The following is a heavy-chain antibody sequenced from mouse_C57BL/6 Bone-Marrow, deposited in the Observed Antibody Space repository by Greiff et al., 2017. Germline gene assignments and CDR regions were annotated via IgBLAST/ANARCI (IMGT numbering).Heavy chain of an antibody. Sequence: QVQLQQPGAELVRPGTSVKLSCKASGYTFTSYWMHWVKQRPGQGLEWIGVSDPSDSYTNYNQKFKGKATLTVDTSSSTAYMQLSSLTSEDSAVYYCARALCYWYFDVWGTGTTVTVSS. V-gene: IGHV1-59*01. CDR1: GYTFTSYW. J-gene: IGHJ1*03. CDR2: SDPSDSYT. CDR3: ARALCYWYFDV.